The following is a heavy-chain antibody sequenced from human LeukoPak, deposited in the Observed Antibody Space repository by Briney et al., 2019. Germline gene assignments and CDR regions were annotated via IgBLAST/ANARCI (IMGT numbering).Heavy chain of an antibody. Sequence: ASVKVSCKASGGTFSSYAISWVRQAPGQGLEWMGWISAYNGNTNYAQKLQGRVTMTTDTSTSTAYMELRSLRSDDTAVYYCASLGYQRQTYFDYWGQGTLVTVSS. V-gene: IGHV1-18*01. D-gene: IGHD1-1*01. J-gene: IGHJ4*02. CDR1: GGTFSSYA. CDR2: ISAYNGNT. CDR3: ASLGYQRQTYFDY.